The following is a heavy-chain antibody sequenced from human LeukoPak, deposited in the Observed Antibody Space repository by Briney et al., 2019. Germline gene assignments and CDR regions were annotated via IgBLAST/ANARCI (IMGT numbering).Heavy chain of an antibody. Sequence: GGSLRLSCAASGFTFSSYAMSWVRQAPGKGLEWVSAISGSGGSTYYADSVKGRFTISRDNSKNTLYLQMNSLRAEDTAVYYCAKGQLLWFGEFSVFDYWGQGTLVTVSS. CDR3: AKGQLLWFGEFSVFDY. CDR2: ISGSGGST. CDR1: GFTFSSYA. J-gene: IGHJ4*02. V-gene: IGHV3-23*01. D-gene: IGHD3-10*01.